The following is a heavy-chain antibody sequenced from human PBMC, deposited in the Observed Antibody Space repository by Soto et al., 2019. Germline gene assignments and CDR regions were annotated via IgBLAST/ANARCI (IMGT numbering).Heavy chain of an antibody. J-gene: IGHJ6*02. Sequence: QVQLQESGPGLVKPSETLSLTCTVSGGSVSSGTYYWSWVRQPPGKGLEWIGYIYYSGSTNYNPSPKRRVTISIDTSKTQCSLRLSSVTAADTAVYYCARDLSMDVWGQGTTVTVSS. CDR3: ARDLSMDV. V-gene: IGHV4-61*01. CDR2: IYYSGST. CDR1: GGSVSSGTYY.